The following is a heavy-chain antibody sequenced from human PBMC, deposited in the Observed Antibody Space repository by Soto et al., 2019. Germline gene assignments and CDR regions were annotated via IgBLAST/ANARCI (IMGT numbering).Heavy chain of an antibody. D-gene: IGHD6-13*01. V-gene: IGHV3-9*01. CDR3: AKDMRGGSSSSRYYHGLDV. J-gene: IGHJ6*02. CDR2: ISWNSGTI. Sequence: EVQLVESGGGLVQPGRSLRLSCAASGFTFDDYAMHWVRQAPGKGLEWVSGISWNSGTIVYADSVKGRFTISRDNAKNSLHLQMNSLRGEDTALYYCAKDMRGGSSSSRYYHGLDVWGQGTTVTVSS. CDR1: GFTFDDYA.